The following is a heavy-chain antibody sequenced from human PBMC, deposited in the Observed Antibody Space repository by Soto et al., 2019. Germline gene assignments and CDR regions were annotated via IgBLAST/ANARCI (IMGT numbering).Heavy chain of an antibody. Sequence: SETLSLTCTVSGGSISSYYWSWIRQPPGKGLEWIGEIYHSGSTNYNPSLKSRVTISVDKSKNQFSLKLSSVTAADTAVYYCARVRRKSTPFDYWGQGTLVTV. CDR1: GGSISSYY. V-gene: IGHV4-59*12. CDR2: IYHSGST. D-gene: IGHD2-2*01. CDR3: ARVRRKSTPFDY. J-gene: IGHJ4*02.